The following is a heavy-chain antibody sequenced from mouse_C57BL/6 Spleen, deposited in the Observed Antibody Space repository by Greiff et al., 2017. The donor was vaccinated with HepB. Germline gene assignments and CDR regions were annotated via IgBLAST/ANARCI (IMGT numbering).Heavy chain of an antibody. V-gene: IGHV1-47*01. J-gene: IGHJ3*01. Sequence: QVHVKQSGAELVKPGASVKMSCKASAYTFTTYPIEWMKQNHGKSLEWIGNFHPYNDDTKYNEKFKGKATLTVEKSSSTVYLELSRLTSDDSAVYYCARGPDGYYPAWFAYWGQGTLVTVSA. CDR3: ARGPDGYYPAWFAY. CDR1: AYTFTTYP. D-gene: IGHD2-3*01. CDR2: FHPYNDDT.